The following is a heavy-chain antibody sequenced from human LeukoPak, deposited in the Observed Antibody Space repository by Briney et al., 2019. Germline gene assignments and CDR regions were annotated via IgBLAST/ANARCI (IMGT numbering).Heavy chain of an antibody. CDR3: AKARLMTTVVRGPFGY. V-gene: IGHV3-23*01. CDR2: ISGSGGST. D-gene: IGHD4-23*01. Sequence: GGSLRLSCAASGFTFSSYAMSWVRQAPGKGLEWVSAISGSGGSTYYADSVKGRFTISRDNSKNTLYLQMNSLRAEDTAVYYCAKARLMTTVVRGPFGYWGQGTLVTVSS. J-gene: IGHJ4*02. CDR1: GFTFSSYA.